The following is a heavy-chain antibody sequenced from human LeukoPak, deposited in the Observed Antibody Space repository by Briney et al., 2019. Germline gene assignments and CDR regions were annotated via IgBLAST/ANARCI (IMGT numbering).Heavy chain of an antibody. CDR3: ANSRKRGLYYFDY. CDR2: ISGSSGST. J-gene: IGHJ4*02. CDR1: GFTFSSYA. Sequence: GGSLRLSCAASGFTFSSYAMIWVRQAPGKGLEWVSGISGSSGSTYYGDSVKGRFTISRDNSKNTLYLQMNSLRAEDTAVYYCANSRKRGLYYFDYWGQGTLVTVSS. D-gene: IGHD2-15*01. V-gene: IGHV3-23*01.